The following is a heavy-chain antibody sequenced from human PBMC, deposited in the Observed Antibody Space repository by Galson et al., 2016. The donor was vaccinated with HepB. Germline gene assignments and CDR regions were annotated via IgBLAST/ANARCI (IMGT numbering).Heavy chain of an antibody. CDR3: ARHSPSGLQWFGESQRSTYWYFDL. D-gene: IGHD3-10*01. J-gene: IGHJ2*01. CDR2: LDPTDSSA. CDR1: GYTFTTYW. V-gene: IGHV5-10-1*01. Sequence: QSGAEVKKPGESLRISCQGSGYTFTTYWISWVRQMPGKGLEWMGRLDPTDSSANYSPSFQGHVTISAGKSINTAYLQWRSLKASDTATYYCARHSPSGLQWFGESQRSTYWYFDLWGRGTPVTVSS.